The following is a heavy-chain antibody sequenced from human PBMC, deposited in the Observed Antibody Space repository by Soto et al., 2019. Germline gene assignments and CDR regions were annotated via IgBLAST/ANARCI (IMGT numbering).Heavy chain of an antibody. CDR1: GFSFLSHT. CDR3: ARDGIYSTGLYYFDL. J-gene: IGHJ4*02. D-gene: IGHD6-19*01. Sequence: GGSLILSCAACGFSFLSHTMNWVRQAPGQGLEWVSSISGSGSNKYYADSVKGRFTISRDNAQNSLFLQMNSLGAEDTAVYYCARDGIYSTGLYYFDLWGQGTMVTVSS. CDR2: ISGSGSNK. V-gene: IGHV3-21*01.